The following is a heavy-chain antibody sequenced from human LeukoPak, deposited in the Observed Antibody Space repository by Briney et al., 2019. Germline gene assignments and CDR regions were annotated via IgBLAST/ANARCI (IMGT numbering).Heavy chain of an antibody. Sequence: PGGSLRLSCAASGFTFSSYSMNWVRQAPGKGLEWVSSISSSSSYIYYAASVKGRFTISRDNAKNSLYLQMNSLRAEDTAVYYCARAPPYCSGGSCYSGSHYYYYGMDVWGQGTTVTVSS. CDR2: ISSSSSYI. D-gene: IGHD2-15*01. CDR1: GFTFSSYS. V-gene: IGHV3-21*01. J-gene: IGHJ6*02. CDR3: ARAPPYCSGGSCYSGSHYYYYGMDV.